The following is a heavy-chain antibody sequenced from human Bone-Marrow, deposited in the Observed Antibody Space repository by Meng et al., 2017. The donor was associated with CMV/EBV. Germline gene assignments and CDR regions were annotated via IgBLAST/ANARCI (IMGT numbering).Heavy chain of an antibody. D-gene: IGHD6-19*01. CDR2: INPSGGST. J-gene: IGHJ6*01. V-gene: IGHV1-46*01. CDR1: GYTFTSYY. CDR3: AREVAANYYYYGMDV. Sequence: ASVKVSCKASGYTFTSYYMHWVRQAPGQGLEWMGIINPSGGSTSYAQKFQGRVTMTRDTSTSTVYMELSSLRSEDTAVYYCAREVAANYYYYGMDVWGPGTTVTCSS.